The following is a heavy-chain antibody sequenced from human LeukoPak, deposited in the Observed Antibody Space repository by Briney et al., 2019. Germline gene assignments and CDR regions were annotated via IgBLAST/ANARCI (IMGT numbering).Heavy chain of an antibody. CDR3: AGAVGYDSEALQG. V-gene: IGHV3-30-3*01. Sequence: PGGSLRLSCAASGFTFSSYAMHWVRQAPGKGLEWVAVISYDGSNKYYADSVKGRFTISRDNSKNTLYLQMNSLRAEDTAVYYCAGAVGYDSEALQGWGQGTLVTVSS. J-gene: IGHJ4*02. CDR1: GFTFSSYA. D-gene: IGHD5-12*01. CDR2: ISYDGSNK.